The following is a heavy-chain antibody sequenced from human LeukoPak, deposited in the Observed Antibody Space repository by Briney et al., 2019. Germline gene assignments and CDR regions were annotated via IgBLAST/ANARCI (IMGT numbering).Heavy chain of an antibody. V-gene: IGHV4-34*01. J-gene: IGHJ4*02. CDR2: INRSGST. CDR3: ARGVGSTADY. Sequence: SETLSLTCAVYGGSFSGDYWSWVRQPPGKGLEWIAEINRSGSTNYNPSLKSRVTISMDTSKNQFSLRLSSVTAADTALYYCARGVGSTADYWGQGTLVTVSS. D-gene: IGHD3-10*01. CDR1: GGSFSGDY.